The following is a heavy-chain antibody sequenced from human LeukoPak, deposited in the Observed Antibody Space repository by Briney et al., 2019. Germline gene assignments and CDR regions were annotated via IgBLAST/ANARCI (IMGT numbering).Heavy chain of an antibody. D-gene: IGHD3-22*01. CDR2: IKDDGSEK. Sequence: GGSLRLSCAAAGFTFSSYWMSWVRQAPGKGLEWVANIKDDGSEKTYVDSVKGRFTISRDNSKNTLYLQMNSLRAEDTAVYYCAKGYYDSSGYYRRAFDIWGQGTMVTVSS. V-gene: IGHV3-7*03. CDR3: AKGYYDSSGYYRRAFDI. CDR1: GFTFSSYW. J-gene: IGHJ3*02.